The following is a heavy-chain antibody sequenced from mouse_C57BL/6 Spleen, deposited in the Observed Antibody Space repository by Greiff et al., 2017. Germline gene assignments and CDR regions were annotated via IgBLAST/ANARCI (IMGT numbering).Heavy chain of an antibody. CDR1: GYAFTNYL. CDR3: ARRSPGDY. Sequence: QVQLQQSGAELVRPGTSVKVSCKASGYAFTNYLIEWVKQRPGQGLEWIGVINPGSGGTNYNEKFKGKATLTADKSSSTAYMQLSSLTSEDSAVYFCARRSPGDYWGQGTTLTVSS. V-gene: IGHV1-54*01. J-gene: IGHJ2*01. CDR2: INPGSGGT.